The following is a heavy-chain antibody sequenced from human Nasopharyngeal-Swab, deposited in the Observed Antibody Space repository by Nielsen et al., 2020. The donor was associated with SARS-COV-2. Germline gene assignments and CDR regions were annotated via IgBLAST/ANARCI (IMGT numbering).Heavy chain of an antibody. CDR2: ITCDGNYK. CDR1: GFPFRSYV. J-gene: IGHJ6*03. V-gene: IGHV3-30*18. Sequence: LKIYCAASGFPFRSYVLHWVRQAPGKGLEWVAVITCDGNYKYYADSVQVRFTISRDNSKKTLFLQMHCLRAEDTAVYYCGKCRGNIFGVVIIDYYYYMDVWGKGTTVTVSS. D-gene: IGHD3-3*02. CDR3: GKCRGNIFGVVIIDYYYYMDV.